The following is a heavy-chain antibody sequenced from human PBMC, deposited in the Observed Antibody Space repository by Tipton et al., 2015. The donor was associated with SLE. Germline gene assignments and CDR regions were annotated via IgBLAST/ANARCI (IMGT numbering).Heavy chain of an antibody. CDR2: ISYDGSNK. CDR1: GFTFGHHE. J-gene: IGHJ3*02. CDR3: AAELVNDAFDI. Sequence: SLRLSCADAGFTFGHHEMNWVRQAPGKGLEWVAVISYDGSNKYYADSVKGRFTISRDNSKNTLYLQMNSLRAEDTAVYYCAAELVNDAFDIWGQGTMVTVSS. V-gene: IGHV3-30*04. D-gene: IGHD1-1*01.